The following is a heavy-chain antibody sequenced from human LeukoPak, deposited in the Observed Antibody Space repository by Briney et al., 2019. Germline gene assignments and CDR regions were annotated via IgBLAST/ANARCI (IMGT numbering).Heavy chain of an antibody. J-gene: IGHJ4*02. CDR2: IYYSGST. CDR1: GGSISSGDYY. CDR3: ARDLLNEGNHLDY. V-gene: IGHV4-30-4*01. Sequence: SETLSLTCTVSGGSISSGDYYWSWIRQPPGKGLEWIGYIYYSGSTYYNPSLKSRVTISVDTFKNQFSLKLSSVTAADTAVYYCARDLLNEGNHLDYWGQGTLVTVSS. D-gene: IGHD4-23*01.